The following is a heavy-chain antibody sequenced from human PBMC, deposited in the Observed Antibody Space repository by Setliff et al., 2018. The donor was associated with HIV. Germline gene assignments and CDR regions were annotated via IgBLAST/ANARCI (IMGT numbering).Heavy chain of an antibody. CDR2: ISGSGDST. CDR1: GFTFNYHA. D-gene: IGHD1-26*01. Sequence: LRLSCAASGFTFNYHAMTWVRQAPGKGLEWVSGISGSGDSTFYAHSVKGRFTISRDNSRDTLYLEMNNLRAEDTALYYCARVERLPAGFYYYYYMDVWGKGTTVTVSS. J-gene: IGHJ6*03. CDR3: ARVERLPAGFYYYYYMDV. V-gene: IGHV3-23*01.